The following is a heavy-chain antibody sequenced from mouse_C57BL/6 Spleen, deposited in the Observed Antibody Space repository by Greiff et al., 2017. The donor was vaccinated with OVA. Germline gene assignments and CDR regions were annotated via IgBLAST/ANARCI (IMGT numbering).Heavy chain of an antibody. V-gene: IGHV1-50*01. CDR1: GYTFTSYR. CDR3: ANSPNYFDY. Sequence: QVQLQQPGAELVKPGASVKLSCKASGYTFTSYRMQWVKQRPGQGLEWIGEIDPSDSYTNYNQKFKGKATLTVDTSSSTAYMQLSSLTSEDSAVYYCANSPNYFDYWGQGTTLTVSS. CDR2: IDPSDSYT. D-gene: IGHD2-12*01. J-gene: IGHJ2*01.